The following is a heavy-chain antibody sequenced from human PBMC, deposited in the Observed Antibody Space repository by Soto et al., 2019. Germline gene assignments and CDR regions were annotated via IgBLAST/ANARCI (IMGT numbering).Heavy chain of an antibody. CDR1: AFTFSNFA. Sequence: PGGSLRLSCAASAFTFSNFAMTWVRQAPGKGLEWVANIKQDGSEKYYVDSVKGRFTLSRDNAKNSLQLQMNSLRAEDTAIYFCARVAYGNGWIFDYWGRGTLVTVSS. D-gene: IGHD6-19*01. J-gene: IGHJ4*01. V-gene: IGHV3-7*04. CDR3: ARVAYGNGWIFDY. CDR2: IKQDGSEK.